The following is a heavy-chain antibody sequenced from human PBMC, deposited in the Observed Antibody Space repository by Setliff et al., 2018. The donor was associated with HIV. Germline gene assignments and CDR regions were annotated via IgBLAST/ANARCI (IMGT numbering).Heavy chain of an antibody. V-gene: IGHV4-61*02. D-gene: IGHD6-19*01. J-gene: IGHJ6*02. Sequence: PSETLSLTCTVSGGSIRSDSYYWTWIRQPAGEGLEWLGRIYSSGNTNYNPSLESRVTISVDTSKNQFSLKLSSVTAADTAVYYCAREEKLSAVAGTMYYYYAMDVWGQGTTVTVSS. CDR1: GGSIRSDSYY. CDR2: IYSSGNT. CDR3: AREEKLSAVAGTMYYYYAMDV.